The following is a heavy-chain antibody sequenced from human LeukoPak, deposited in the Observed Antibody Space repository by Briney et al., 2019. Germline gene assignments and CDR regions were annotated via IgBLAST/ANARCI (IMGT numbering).Heavy chain of an antibody. D-gene: IGHD3-22*01. CDR2: IYYTGST. Sequence: SETLSLTCTVSGGSISSYYWSWIRQPPGKGLEWIGFIYYTGSTIYNPSLKSRVTISVDTSKNQFSLRLTSVTAADTAVYYCARDYSDSSGYSPFQHWGQGALVTVSS. CDR3: ARDYSDSSGYSPFQH. CDR1: GGSISSYY. V-gene: IGHV4-59*01. J-gene: IGHJ1*01.